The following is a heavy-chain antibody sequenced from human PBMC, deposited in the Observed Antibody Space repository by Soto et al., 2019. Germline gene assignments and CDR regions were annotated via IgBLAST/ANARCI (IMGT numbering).Heavy chain of an antibody. D-gene: IGHD3-3*02. CDR2: IYTGDGT. CDR3: ARGQLLAVR. J-gene: IGHJ4*02. CDR1: GFTVSSNY. V-gene: IGHV3-66*01. Sequence: EVQLVEAGGGLVQPGGSLRLSCAASGFTVSSNYMSWVRQAPGKGLEWVSVIYTGDGTYYADSVKGRFTISRDNSKNTLYLQMNSLRAEDTAVYYCARGQLLAVRWGQGTLVTVSS.